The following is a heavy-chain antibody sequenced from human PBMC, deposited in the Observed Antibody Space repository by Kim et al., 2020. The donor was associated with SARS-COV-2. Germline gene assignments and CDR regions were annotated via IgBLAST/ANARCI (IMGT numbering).Heavy chain of an antibody. CDR3: AGAYYYYGVDV. Sequence: GGSLRLSCAASGFTFSDYYMSWIRQAPGKGLEWVSYISSSGSTIYYADSVKGRFTISRDNAKNSLSLQMNSLRAEDTAVYYCAGAYYYYGVDVWGQGTTVTVSS. V-gene: IGHV3-11*01. J-gene: IGHJ6*02. CDR1: GFTFSDYY. CDR2: ISSSGSTI.